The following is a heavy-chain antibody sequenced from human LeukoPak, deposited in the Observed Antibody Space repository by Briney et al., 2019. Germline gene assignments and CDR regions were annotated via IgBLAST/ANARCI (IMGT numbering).Heavy chain of an antibody. CDR3: ASIASRKQLVDY. V-gene: IGHV3-48*03. CDR1: GFTFSSYE. Sequence: GGSLRLSCAASGFTFSSYEMNWVRQAPGKGLEWVSYISSSGSTIYYADSVKGRFTIARDNAKSSVYLQVNSLRAEDTAVYYCASIASRKQLVDYWGQGTLVTVSS. CDR2: ISSSGSTI. D-gene: IGHD6-13*01. J-gene: IGHJ4*02.